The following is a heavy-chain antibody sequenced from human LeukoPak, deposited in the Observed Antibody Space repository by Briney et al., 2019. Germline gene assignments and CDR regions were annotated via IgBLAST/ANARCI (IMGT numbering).Heavy chain of an antibody. V-gene: IGHV3-74*01. Sequence: GGSLRLSCAASGFTFSNYWMHWVRQAPGKGLVWVSRINSDGINTSYADSVKGRFTISRDNAKNTLNLQMNSLRAEDTAVYFCARDVGATVVFDIWGQGTFVTVSS. CDR1: GFTFSNYW. J-gene: IGHJ3*02. CDR2: INSDGINT. CDR3: ARDVGATVVFDI. D-gene: IGHD1-26*01.